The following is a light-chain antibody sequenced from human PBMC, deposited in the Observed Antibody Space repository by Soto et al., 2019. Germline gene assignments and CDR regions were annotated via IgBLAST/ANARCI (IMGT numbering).Light chain of an antibody. Sequence: QSALTQPASVSASPGQSITISCTGASSDVGGYNYVSWYQQHPGKAPKLMIYEVSNRPSGISNRFSGSKSGNTASLTISGLQAEDEADYYCTSYTRSSTYVFGTGTKLTVL. CDR2: EVS. V-gene: IGLV2-14*01. CDR3: TSYTRSSTYV. J-gene: IGLJ1*01. CDR1: SSDVGGYNY.